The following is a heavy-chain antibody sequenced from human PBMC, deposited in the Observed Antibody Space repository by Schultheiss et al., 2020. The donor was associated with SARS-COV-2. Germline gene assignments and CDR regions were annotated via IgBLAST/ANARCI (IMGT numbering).Heavy chain of an antibody. D-gene: IGHD3-10*01. CDR3: AHRRAGGYSFDY. CDR2: IYWNDDK. CDR1: GFSLSTSGVC. J-gene: IGHJ4*02. V-gene: IGHV2-5*01. Sequence: SGPTLVKPTQTLTLTCTFSGFSLSTSGVCVGWIRQPPGKALEWLALIYWNDDKRYSPSLKSRLTITKDTSKNQVVHTMTNMDPVDTATYYCAHRRAGGYSFDYWGQGALVSVSS.